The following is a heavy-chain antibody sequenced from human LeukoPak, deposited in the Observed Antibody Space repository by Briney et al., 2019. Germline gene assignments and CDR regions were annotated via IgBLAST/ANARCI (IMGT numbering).Heavy chain of an antibody. Sequence: GGSLRLSCAASGFTFSSYSMNWVRQAPGKGLEWVSSISSSSSYIYYADSVKGRFTISRDNAKNSLYLQMNSLRAEDTAVYYCARDNIAAAGITDYFDYWGQGTLVTVSS. V-gene: IGHV3-21*01. J-gene: IGHJ4*02. CDR2: ISSSSSYI. CDR3: ARDNIAAAGITDYFDY. CDR1: GFTFSSYS. D-gene: IGHD6-13*01.